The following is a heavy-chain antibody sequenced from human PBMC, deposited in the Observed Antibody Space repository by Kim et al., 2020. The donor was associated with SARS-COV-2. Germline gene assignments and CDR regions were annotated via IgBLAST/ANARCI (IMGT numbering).Heavy chain of an antibody. J-gene: IGHJ1*01. V-gene: IGHV4-31*03. Sequence: SETLSLTCTVSGGSISSGGYYWSWIRQHPGKGLEWIGYIYYSGSTYYNPSLKSRVTISVDTSKNQFSLKLSSVTAADTAVYYCARGKKRTNAEYFQHWGQGTLVTVSA. CDR1: GGSISSGGYY. CDR2: IYYSGST. CDR3: ARGKKRTNAEYFQH.